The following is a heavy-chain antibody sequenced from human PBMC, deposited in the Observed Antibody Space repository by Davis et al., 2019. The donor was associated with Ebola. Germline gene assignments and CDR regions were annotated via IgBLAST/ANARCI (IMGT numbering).Heavy chain of an antibody. CDR2: ISSSSSYI. D-gene: IGHD6-13*01. CDR3: ARGPGSSSWFDS. Sequence: GESLKISCAASGFTFSSYSMNWVRQAPGKGLEWVSSISSSSSYIYYADSVKGRFTISRDNSKNTLYLQMNSLRAEDSALYYCARGPGSSSWFDSWGQGTLVTVSS. J-gene: IGHJ5*01. CDR1: GFTFSSYS. V-gene: IGHV3-21*04.